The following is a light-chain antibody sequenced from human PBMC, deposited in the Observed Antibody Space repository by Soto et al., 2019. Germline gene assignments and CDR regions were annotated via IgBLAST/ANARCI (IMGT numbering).Light chain of an antibody. CDR1: QDISNY. CDR3: QQYDNLPIT. J-gene: IGKJ5*01. V-gene: IGKV1-33*01. CDR2: DAS. Sequence: DIQMTQSPSSLSASVGDRVTMTCQASQDISNYLNWYQQKPGKAPKLLIYDASNLETGVPSRFSGSGSGTDFTFTISSLQPEDIAIYYCQQYDNLPITFGQGTRLEIK.